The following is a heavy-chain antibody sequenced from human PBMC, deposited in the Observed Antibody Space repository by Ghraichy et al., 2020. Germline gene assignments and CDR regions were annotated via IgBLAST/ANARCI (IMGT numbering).Heavy chain of an antibody. CDR3: ARDTDRGWLQRQPRYWYFDL. CDR2: ISSSSSTI. D-gene: IGHD5-24*01. V-gene: IGHV3-48*02. CDR1: GFTFSSYS. Sequence: GGSLRLSCAASGFTFSSYSMNWVRQAPGKGLEWVSYISSSSSTIYYADSVKGRFTISRDNAKNSLYLQMNSLRDEDTAVYYCARDTDRGWLQRQPRYWYFDLWGRGTLVTVSS. J-gene: IGHJ2*01.